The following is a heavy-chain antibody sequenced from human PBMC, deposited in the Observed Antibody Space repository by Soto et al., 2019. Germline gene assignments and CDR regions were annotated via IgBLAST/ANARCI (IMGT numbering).Heavy chain of an antibody. V-gene: IGHV3-48*03. Sequence: PGGSLRLSCAASGFTFSSYEMNWVRQAPGKGLEWVSYISSSGSTIYYADSVKGRFTISRDNAKNSLYLQMNSLRAEDTAVYYCARVHYYDSSGYYCRAFDIWGQGTMVTVSS. CDR1: GFTFSSYE. CDR2: ISSSGSTI. CDR3: ARVHYYDSSGYYCRAFDI. D-gene: IGHD3-22*01. J-gene: IGHJ3*02.